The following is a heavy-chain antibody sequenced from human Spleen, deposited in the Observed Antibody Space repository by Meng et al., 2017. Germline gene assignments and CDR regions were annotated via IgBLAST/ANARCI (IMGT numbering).Heavy chain of an antibody. J-gene: IGHJ6*02. D-gene: IGHD5-12*01. CDR1: GFTFSSYS. CDR3: ARDVWATYSGYDVALFYGMDV. Sequence: GESLKISCAASGFTFSSYSMNWVRQAPGKGLEWVSSTSSSSTYIYYADSVKGRFTISRDNAKNSLFLQMNSLRVEDTAVYYCARDVWATYSGYDVALFYGMDVWGQGTTVTVSS. V-gene: IGHV3-21*01. CDR2: TSSSSTYI.